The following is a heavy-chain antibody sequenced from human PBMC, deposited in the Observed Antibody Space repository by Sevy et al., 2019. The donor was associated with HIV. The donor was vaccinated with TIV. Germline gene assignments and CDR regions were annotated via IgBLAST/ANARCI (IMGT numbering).Heavy chain of an antibody. CDR1: GFSFSIYW. V-gene: IGHV3-7*01. CDR2: MKQDGSEE. D-gene: IGHD5-18*01. CDR3: VREGLGGYSYSLDY. Sequence: GGSLRLSCAASGFSFSIYWMSWVRQAPGKGLEWVATMKQDGSEEDYVDSVKGRFTISRDNAMNSLFLQMNSLSDEDTAVYYCVREGLGGYSYSLDYWGHGTLVTVSS. J-gene: IGHJ4*01.